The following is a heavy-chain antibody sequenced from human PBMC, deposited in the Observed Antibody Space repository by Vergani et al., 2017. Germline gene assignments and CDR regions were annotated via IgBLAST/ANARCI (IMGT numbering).Heavy chain of an antibody. Sequence: EVQLVESGGGLVQPGGSLRLSCAASGFTFSSYSMNWVRQAPGKGLEWVSYISSSSTIYYADSVKGRFTIARDNAKNSLYLQMNSLRAEDTAVYYCARDCSSTSCYLSGDYWGQGTLVTVSS. CDR3: ARDCSSTSCYLSGDY. CDR2: ISSSSTI. V-gene: IGHV3-48*01. CDR1: GFTFSSYS. D-gene: IGHD2-2*01. J-gene: IGHJ4*02.